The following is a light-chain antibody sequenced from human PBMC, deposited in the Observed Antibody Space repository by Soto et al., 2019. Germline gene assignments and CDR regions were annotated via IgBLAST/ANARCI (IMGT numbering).Light chain of an antibody. CDR2: NND. CDR1: SSDIGSST. CDR3: ATWDDTLNGVV. Sequence: QSVLTQTPSPSGTPGQRVTISCSGSSSDIGSSTVTWYQQLPGTAPKLLIYNNDQRPSGVPDRFSGSKSGTSASLAISGLQAEDEAEYYCATWDDTLNGVVFGGGTKLTVL. J-gene: IGLJ2*01. V-gene: IGLV1-44*01.